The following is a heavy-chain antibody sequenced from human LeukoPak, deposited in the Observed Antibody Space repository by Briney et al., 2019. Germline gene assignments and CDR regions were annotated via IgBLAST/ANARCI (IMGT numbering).Heavy chain of an antibody. D-gene: IGHD5-24*01. CDR1: GCTFSSYA. J-gene: IGHJ4*02. CDR3: ARGQEMATIGYFDY. Sequence: GGSLRLSCAASGCTFSSYAVHWVRQAPGKGLEWVAVISYDGSNKYYADSVKGRFTISRDNSKNTLYLQMNSLRAEDTAVYYCARGQEMATIGYFDYWGQGTLVTVSS. V-gene: IGHV3-30-3*01. CDR2: ISYDGSNK.